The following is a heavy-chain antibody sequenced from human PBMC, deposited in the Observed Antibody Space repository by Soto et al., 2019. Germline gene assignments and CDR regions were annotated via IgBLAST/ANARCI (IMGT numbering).Heavy chain of an antibody. Sequence: PGGSLRLSCAASGFTFSSYAMSWVRQAPGKGLEWVSAISGSGGSTYYADSVKGRFTISRDNSKNTLYLQMNSLRAEDTAVYYCVLMATIYRLISDYWGQGTLVTVSS. CDR2: ISGSGGST. CDR1: GFTFSSYA. D-gene: IGHD5-12*01. J-gene: IGHJ4*02. CDR3: VLMATIYRLISDY. V-gene: IGHV3-23*01.